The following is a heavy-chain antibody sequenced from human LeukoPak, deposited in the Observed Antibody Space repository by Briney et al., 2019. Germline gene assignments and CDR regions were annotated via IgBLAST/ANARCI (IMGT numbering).Heavy chain of an antibody. CDR3: ARDHGLDY. CDR1: EFTFTNYW. J-gene: IGHJ4*02. V-gene: IGHV3-48*04. Sequence: PGGSLRLSCAASEFTFTNYWMSWVRQAPGKGLELVSYISSSGSTIYYADSVKGRFTISRDNAKSSLYLQMNSLRAADTAVYYCARDHGLDYWGQGTLVTVSS. CDR2: ISSSGSTI.